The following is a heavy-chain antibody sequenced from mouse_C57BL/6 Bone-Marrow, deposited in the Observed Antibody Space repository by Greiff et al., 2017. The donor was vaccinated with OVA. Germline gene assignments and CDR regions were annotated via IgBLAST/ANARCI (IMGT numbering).Heavy chain of an antibody. CDR3: TPIYDGYPYAIDY. CDR2: IDPETGGT. CDR1: GYTFTDYE. J-gene: IGHJ4*01. Sequence: VQLQASGAELVRPGASVTLSCKASGYTFTDYEMHWVKQTPVHGLEWIGAIDPETGGTAYNQKFKGKAILTADKSSSTAYMELRSLTSEDSAVYYCTPIYDGYPYAIDYWGQGTSVTVSS. V-gene: IGHV1-15*01. D-gene: IGHD2-3*01.